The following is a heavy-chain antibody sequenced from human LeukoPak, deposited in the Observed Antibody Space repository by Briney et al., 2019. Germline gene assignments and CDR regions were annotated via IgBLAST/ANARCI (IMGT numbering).Heavy chain of an antibody. Sequence: PGGSLRLSCAASGFTFSTYAMHWVRQAPGKGLEYVSGISTNGGSTYYANSVKGRFTISRDNSKNTLYLQMGSLRAEDMAVYYCARNRGYSYGALGYWGQGTLVTVSS. CDR1: GFTFSTYA. CDR2: ISTNGGST. V-gene: IGHV3-64*01. CDR3: ARNRGYSYGALGY. J-gene: IGHJ4*02. D-gene: IGHD5-18*01.